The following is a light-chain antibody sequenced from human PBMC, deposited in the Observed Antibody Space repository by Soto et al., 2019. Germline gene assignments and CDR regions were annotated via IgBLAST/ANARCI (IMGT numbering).Light chain of an antibody. CDR1: EGVAGW. CDR3: QQTNSFPPD. Sequence: DIQMTQSPSSVSASVGDRVTITCRASEGVAGWLAWYQQKPGKAPKLLIDAASSLHSGVPSLCSSSGFRTDFTLTISILQPEDFATYYCQQTNSFPPDFGQGTRLEIK. CDR2: AAS. V-gene: IGKV1-12*01. J-gene: IGKJ5*01.